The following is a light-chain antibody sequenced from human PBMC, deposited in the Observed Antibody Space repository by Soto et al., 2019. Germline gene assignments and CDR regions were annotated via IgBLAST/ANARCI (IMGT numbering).Light chain of an antibody. Sequence: QSALTQPPSASETPGQRVTISCSGSFSNIGSNYVCWYQQVPGAAPKILISRNDQRPSGVPDRFSGSKSGTSASLAISGLQSDDEADYYCAAWDDSLTAAVFGGGTKLTVL. V-gene: IGLV1-47*01. CDR2: RND. J-gene: IGLJ2*01. CDR3: AAWDDSLTAAV. CDR1: FSNIGSNY.